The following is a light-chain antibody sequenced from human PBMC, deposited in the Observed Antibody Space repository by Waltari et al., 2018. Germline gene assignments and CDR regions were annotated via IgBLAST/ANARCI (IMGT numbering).Light chain of an antibody. CDR1: QAVSSDY. CDR3: QQYVTSAK. V-gene: IGKV3-20*01. J-gene: IGKJ1*01. CDR2: GAS. Sequence: ETVLTQSPGTVALSPGEGATLSCTASQAVSSDYVAWYQQKPGQVPRLLIYGASSRAPGIPDRFSGSGTGTHFTLTIRRLEPEDSAVYYCQQYVTSAKFGQGTRVEIK.